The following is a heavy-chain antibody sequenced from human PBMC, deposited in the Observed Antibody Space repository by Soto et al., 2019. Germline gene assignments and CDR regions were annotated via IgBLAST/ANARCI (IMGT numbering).Heavy chain of an antibody. CDR3: VRVRIGQIVFFY. Sequence: ASVKVSCKDSGYSFTGHYIYWVRQAPEQGPEWMGEVGPESGATRYAQKFQGRVTMTMDMSLTTVYMYMSTVSHDDTAVYYCVRVRIGQIVFFYWGQGTPVTVSS. CDR2: VGPESGAT. CDR1: GYSFTGHY. V-gene: IGHV1-2*02. J-gene: IGHJ4*02. D-gene: IGHD1-26*01.